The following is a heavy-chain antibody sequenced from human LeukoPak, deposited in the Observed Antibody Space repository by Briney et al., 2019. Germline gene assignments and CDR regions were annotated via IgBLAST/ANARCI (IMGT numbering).Heavy chain of an antibody. J-gene: IGHJ4*02. CDR2: IYSGGNT. CDR1: GFIVSSKY. D-gene: IGHD6-19*01. Sequence: PGGSLRLSCAASGFIVSSKYMSWVRQAPGKGLEWVSVIYSGGNTYYADSVKGRFTISRDNSKNTVNLQMNSLRAEDTAVYYCASGIEVGPIYFDYWGQGTLVTVSS. V-gene: IGHV3-66*01. CDR3: ASGIEVGPIYFDY.